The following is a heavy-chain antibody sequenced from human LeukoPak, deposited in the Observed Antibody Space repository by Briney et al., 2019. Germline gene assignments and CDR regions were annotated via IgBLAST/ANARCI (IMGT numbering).Heavy chain of an antibody. J-gene: IGHJ4*02. CDR2: IYYSEST. V-gene: IGHV4-30-4*01. CDR1: GGSISSGAYY. Sequence: SETLSLTCTVSGGSISSGAYYWSWIRQPPGKGLEWIGYIYYSESTYYNPSLNSRVTISVDTSKNQVSLRLTSVTAADTAVYYCASGRYFDWYPYYFDSWGQVTLVTVYS. D-gene: IGHD3-9*01. CDR3: ASGRYFDWYPYYFDS.